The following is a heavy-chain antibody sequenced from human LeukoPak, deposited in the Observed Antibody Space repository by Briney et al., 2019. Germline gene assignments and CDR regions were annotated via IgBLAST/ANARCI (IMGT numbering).Heavy chain of an antibody. CDR3: ASTVTTSLVGY. CDR1: GFTFSSYG. Sequence: GRSLRLSCAASGFTFSSYGMHWVRQAPGKGLEWVAVISYDGSNKYYADSVKGRFTISRDNSKNTLYLQMNGLRAEDTAMYYCASTVTTSLVGYWGQGTLVTVSS. CDR2: ISYDGSNK. J-gene: IGHJ4*02. D-gene: IGHD4-17*01. V-gene: IGHV3-30*03.